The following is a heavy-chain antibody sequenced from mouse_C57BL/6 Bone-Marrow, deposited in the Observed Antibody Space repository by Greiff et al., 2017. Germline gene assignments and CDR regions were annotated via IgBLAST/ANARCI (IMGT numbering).Heavy chain of an antibody. CDR3: ARDQDYDVRFAY. Sequence: DVQLVESGPGLVKPSQSLSLTCSVTGYSITSGYYWNWIRQFPGNKLEWMGYISYDGSNNYNPSLKNRISITRDTSKNQFFLKLNSVTTEDTATYYCARDQDYDVRFAYWGQGTLVTVSA. CDR2: ISYDGSN. V-gene: IGHV3-6*01. CDR1: GYSITSGYY. J-gene: IGHJ3*01. D-gene: IGHD2-4*01.